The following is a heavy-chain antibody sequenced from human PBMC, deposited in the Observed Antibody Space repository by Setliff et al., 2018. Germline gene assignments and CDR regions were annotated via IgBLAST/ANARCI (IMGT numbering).Heavy chain of an antibody. CDR3: ARAISGWYSARYYYMDV. D-gene: IGHD6-19*01. J-gene: IGHJ6*03. V-gene: IGHV4-61*09. CDR2: IYTSGST. CDR1: GGSISSGSDY. Sequence: PSETLSLTCSVSGGSISSGSDYWTWIRQPAGKGLEWIGHIYTSGSTNYNPSLKSRVTISVDTSKDQFSLKLSAVTAADTAVDYCARAISGWYSARYYYMDVWGKGTTVTVSS.